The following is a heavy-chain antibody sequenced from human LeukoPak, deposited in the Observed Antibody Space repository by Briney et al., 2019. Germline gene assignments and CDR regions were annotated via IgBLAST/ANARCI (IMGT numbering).Heavy chain of an antibody. CDR3: ARGRSNWYGDYYYYMDV. CDR2: IYTSGST. CDR1: GGSISSGSYY. D-gene: IGHD6-13*01. J-gene: IGHJ6*03. V-gene: IGHV4-61*02. Sequence: SETLSLTCTVSGGSISSGSYYWSWIRQPAGKGLEWIGRIYTSGSTNYNPSLKSRVTISVDTSKNQFSLKLSSVTAADTAVYYCARGRSNWYGDYYYYMDVWGKGTTVTVSS.